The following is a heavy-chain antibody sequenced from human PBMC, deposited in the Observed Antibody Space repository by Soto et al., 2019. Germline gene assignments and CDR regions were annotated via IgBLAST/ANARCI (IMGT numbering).Heavy chain of an antibody. CDR1: GFTFSSYS. V-gene: IGHV3-48*02. Sequence: EVQLVESGGGLVQPGGSLRLSCAASGFTFSSYSMNWVRKAPGKGLELVSYISSSSSTIYYADSVRGRFTISRDNAKNSLYLQMNSLRDEDTAVSYCARRLCLHGGAFTGGRENFWGQGPLFTVSS. J-gene: IGHJ4*02. CDR2: ISSSSSTI. CDR3: ARRLCLHGGAFTGGRENF. D-gene: IGHD2-8*02.